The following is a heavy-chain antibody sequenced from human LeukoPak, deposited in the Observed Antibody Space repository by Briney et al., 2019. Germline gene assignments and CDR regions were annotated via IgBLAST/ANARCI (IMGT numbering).Heavy chain of an antibody. D-gene: IGHD3-22*01. Sequence: SETLSLACIVSVGSMSGSSDYWAWIRQPPGKGLEWIGSIYYSGSTHYNPSLKSRVTMSVDTSQTQFSLKLTSVTAADTAVYYCARNASAVKYGDDGSVHNLQQRFNWSAPWGQRTLVTVSS. CDR3: ARNASAVKYGDDGSVHNLQQRFNWSAP. J-gene: IGHJ5*02. CDR2: IYYSGST. CDR1: VGSMSGSSDY. V-gene: IGHV4-39*01.